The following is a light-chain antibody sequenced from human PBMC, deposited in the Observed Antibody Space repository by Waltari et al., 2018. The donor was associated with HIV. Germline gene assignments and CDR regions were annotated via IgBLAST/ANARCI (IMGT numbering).Light chain of an antibody. Sequence: EIVMTQSPATLSVSPGERATLSCRASQSISSNLAWYQQKPGQAPRLLIYGASIRATGIPARVSGSGSGTEFTLTISSLQSEDFAVYYCQQYDQWPPRYTFGQGTKMEIK. CDR1: QSISSN. CDR2: GAS. V-gene: IGKV3-15*01. J-gene: IGKJ2*01. CDR3: QQYDQWPPRYT.